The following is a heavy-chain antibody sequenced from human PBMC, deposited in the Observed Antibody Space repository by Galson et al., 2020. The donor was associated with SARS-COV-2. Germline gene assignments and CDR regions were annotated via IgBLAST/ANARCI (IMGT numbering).Heavy chain of an antibody. CDR3: ARFGIFGVVNTYYWFDP. CDR1: GYSFNSYW. D-gene: IGHD3-3*01. CDR2: IDPSDSYT. Sequence: HGESLKISCKGSGYSFNSYWISWVRQMPGNGLEWMGRIDPSDSYTNYSPSFQGHVTISADKSISTAYLQWSSLKASDTAMYYCARFGIFGVVNTYYWFDPWGQGTLVTVSS. V-gene: IGHV5-10-1*01. J-gene: IGHJ5*02.